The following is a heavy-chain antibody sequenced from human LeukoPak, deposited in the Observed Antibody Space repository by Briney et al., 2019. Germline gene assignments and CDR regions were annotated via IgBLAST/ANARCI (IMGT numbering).Heavy chain of an antibody. CDR2: IYPGDSDT. CDR3: ARSLNLPNDGFAI. Sequence: GESLKISCRGSGYSFTSVWIGGVRQMPGKGLEWMGIIYPGDSDTRYSPSFQGQVTISADKSISTAYLQWSSLKASDSAMYYCARSLNLPNDGFAIAGQGTMVTVSS. V-gene: IGHV5-51*01. CDR1: GYSFTSVW. J-gene: IGHJ3*02.